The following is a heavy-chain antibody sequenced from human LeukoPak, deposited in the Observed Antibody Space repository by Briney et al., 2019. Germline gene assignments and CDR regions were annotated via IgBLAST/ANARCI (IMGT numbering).Heavy chain of an antibody. J-gene: IGHJ4*02. CDR3: ARDKFGLFFDY. Sequence: SQTLSLTCTVSGDSISSGGYYWSWIRQHPGKGLEWIGYMHYSGSTDYNPSLKSRVTISVDTSKNQFSLKLNSVTAADTAVYYCARDKFGLFFDYWGQGTLVTVSS. V-gene: IGHV4-31*03. CDR1: GDSISSGGYY. CDR2: MHYSGST. D-gene: IGHD3/OR15-3a*01.